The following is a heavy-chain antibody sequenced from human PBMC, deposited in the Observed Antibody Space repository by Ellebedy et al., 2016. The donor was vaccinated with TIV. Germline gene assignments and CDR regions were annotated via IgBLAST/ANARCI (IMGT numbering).Heavy chain of an antibody. CDR1: GYTFTDYH. V-gene: IGHV1-2*02. CDR3: AKVGSSGWAFFDS. CDR2: INPNRGVT. Sequence: AASVKVSCKASGYTFTDYHIHWVRQAPGQGLEWMGWINPNRGVTTYAQKFQGRVAMTRDTSISTAIMEPSRLRSDDTAVYYCAKVGSSGWAFFDSWGQGTLVTVS. J-gene: IGHJ4*02. D-gene: IGHD6-19*01.